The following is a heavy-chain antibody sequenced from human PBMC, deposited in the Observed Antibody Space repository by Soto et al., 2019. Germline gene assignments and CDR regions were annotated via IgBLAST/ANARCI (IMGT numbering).Heavy chain of an antibody. CDR2: IWYDGSNK. D-gene: IGHD6-19*01. CDR3: ARGAGVAPNYFDY. Sequence: QVQLVESGGGVVQPGRSLRLSCAASGFTFSSYGMHWVRQAPGKGLEWVAVIWYDGSNKYYADSVKGRFTISRDNSKNTLYLHMNSLRAEDTAVYYCARGAGVAPNYFDYWGQGTLVTVSS. V-gene: IGHV3-33*01. CDR1: GFTFSSYG. J-gene: IGHJ4*02.